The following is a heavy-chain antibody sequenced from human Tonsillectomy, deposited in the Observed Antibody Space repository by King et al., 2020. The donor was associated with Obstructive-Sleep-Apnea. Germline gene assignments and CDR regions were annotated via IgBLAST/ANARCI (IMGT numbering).Heavy chain of an antibody. CDR2: ISAYNGNT. CDR3: ARVGGGYNLDFYYGMDV. Sequence: QLVQSGAEVKKPGASVKVSCKASGYTFTNYGITWVRQALGQGPEWMGWISAYNGNTNYAQKLQGRVTMTTDTSTSTAYMELRSLRSDDTAVYYCARVGGGYNLDFYYGMDVWGQGTTVTVSS. CDR1: GYTFTNYG. J-gene: IGHJ6*02. V-gene: IGHV1-18*01. D-gene: IGHD5-24*01.